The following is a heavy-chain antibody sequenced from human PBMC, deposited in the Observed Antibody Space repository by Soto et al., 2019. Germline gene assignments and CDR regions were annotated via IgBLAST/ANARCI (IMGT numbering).Heavy chain of an antibody. Sequence: ASVKVSCKASGYTFTGYYMHWVRQAPGQGLEWMGWINPNSGGTNYAQKFQGWVTMTRDTSISTAYMELSRLRSDDTAVYYCARSRYYDSSGENNPYGMDVWGQGTTVTVSS. J-gene: IGHJ6*02. CDR2: INPNSGGT. CDR3: ARSRYYDSSGENNPYGMDV. V-gene: IGHV1-2*04. D-gene: IGHD3-22*01. CDR1: GYTFTGYY.